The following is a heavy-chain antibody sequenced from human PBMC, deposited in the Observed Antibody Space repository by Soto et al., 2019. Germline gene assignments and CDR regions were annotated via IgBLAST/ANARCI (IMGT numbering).Heavy chain of an antibody. D-gene: IGHD3-3*01. Sequence: GGSLRLSCAASGFTFSSYAMSWVRQAPGKGLEWVSAISGSGGSTYYADSVKGRFTISRDNSKNTLYLQMNSLRAEDTAVYYCAKDRFWSGYYTGDFDYWRQGTLVTVSS. CDR1: GFTFSSYA. J-gene: IGHJ4*02. V-gene: IGHV3-23*01. CDR2: ISGSGGST. CDR3: AKDRFWSGYYTGDFDY.